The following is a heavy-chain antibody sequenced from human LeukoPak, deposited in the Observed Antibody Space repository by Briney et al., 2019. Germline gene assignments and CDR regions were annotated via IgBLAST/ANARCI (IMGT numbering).Heavy chain of an antibody. CDR1: GYTFTSYY. Sequence: GASVKVSCKASGYTFTSYYMHWVRQASGQGLEWMGIINPSGGSTSYAQKFQGRVTMTRDTSTSTVYMELSSLRSEDTAVYYCARGHRSSITMIVDLDYWGQGTLVTVSS. J-gene: IGHJ4*02. CDR2: INPSGGST. CDR3: ARGHRSSITMIVDLDY. D-gene: IGHD3-22*01. V-gene: IGHV1-46*01.